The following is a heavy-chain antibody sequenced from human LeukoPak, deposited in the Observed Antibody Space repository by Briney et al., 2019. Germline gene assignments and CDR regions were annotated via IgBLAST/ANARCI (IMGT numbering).Heavy chain of an antibody. V-gene: IGHV3-73*01. CDR2: IRTKANSYAT. J-gene: IGHJ4*02. Sequence: GGSLTLSCAASGFTFSGSAMFWVRRASGKGLEWVGRIRTKANSYATTYAASVEGRSTISRDDSKNMAYLQMNSLKKEDTAVYYCTTTAMVNSFDYWGQGTLVTVSS. CDR3: TTTAMVNSFDY. CDR1: GFTFSGSA. D-gene: IGHD5-18*01.